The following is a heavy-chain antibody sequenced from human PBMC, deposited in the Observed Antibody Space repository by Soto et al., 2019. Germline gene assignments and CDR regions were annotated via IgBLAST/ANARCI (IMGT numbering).Heavy chain of an antibody. J-gene: IGHJ4*02. Sequence: SETLSLTCTVSGGSISSGGYYWSWIRRHPGKGLEWIGYIYYSGSTYYNPSLKSRVTISVDTSKNQFSLKLSSVTAADTAVYYCARDGSGSYFTMDRWVPGHIDYWGQGTLVTVSS. CDR3: ARDGSGSYFTMDRWVPGHIDY. CDR2: IYYSGST. D-gene: IGHD1-26*01. V-gene: IGHV4-31*03. CDR1: GGSISSGGYY.